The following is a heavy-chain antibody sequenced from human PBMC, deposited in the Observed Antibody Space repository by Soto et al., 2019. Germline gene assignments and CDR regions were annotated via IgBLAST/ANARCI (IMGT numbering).Heavy chain of an antibody. J-gene: IGHJ5*02. CDR1: GDSVSSNSAA. Sequence: PSQTLSLTCAISGDSVSSNSAAWNWIRQSPSRGLEWLGRTHYRSKWYNDYAVSVKSRITINPDTSKNQFSLQLNSVTPEDTAVYYCARDQIDIVVVPAAMGAWFYPWGQGTLVTVSS. V-gene: IGHV6-1*01. D-gene: IGHD2-2*01. CDR2: THYRSKWYN. CDR3: ARDQIDIVVVPAAMGAWFYP.